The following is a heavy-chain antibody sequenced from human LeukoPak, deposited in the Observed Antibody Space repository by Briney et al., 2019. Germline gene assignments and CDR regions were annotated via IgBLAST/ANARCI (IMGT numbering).Heavy chain of an antibody. CDR1: GFTFSTYS. Sequence: PGGSLRLSCAASGFTFSTYSMNWVRQAPGKGLEWVSYISGSGRAIYYADSLKGRFTVSRDNAKNSLSLQMNSLRAEDTAVYYCASGYSSDYGGNTYWGQGTLVTVSS. J-gene: IGHJ4*02. CDR2: ISGSGRAI. CDR3: ASGYSSDYGGNTY. D-gene: IGHD4-23*01. V-gene: IGHV3-48*04.